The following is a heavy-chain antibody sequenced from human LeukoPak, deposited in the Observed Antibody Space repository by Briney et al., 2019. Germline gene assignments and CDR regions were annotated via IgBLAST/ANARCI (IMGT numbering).Heavy chain of an antibody. J-gene: IGHJ4*02. CDR1: GLTFSRDW. CDR3: ARGSTVVTPDSNYFDY. Sequence: GGSLRLSCEASGLTFSRDWMGWVRQAPGKGLEWVANIRQDGGETYYGDSVKGRFTISRDNAKNSLYLQMNSLRAEDTAVYYCARGSTVVTPDSNYFDYWGQGTLVTVSS. CDR2: IRQDGGET. V-gene: IGHV3-7*01. D-gene: IGHD4-23*01.